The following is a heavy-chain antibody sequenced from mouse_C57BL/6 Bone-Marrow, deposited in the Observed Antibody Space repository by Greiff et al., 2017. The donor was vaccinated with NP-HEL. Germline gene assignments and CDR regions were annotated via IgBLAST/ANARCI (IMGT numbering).Heavy chain of an antibody. V-gene: IGHV1-82*01. CDR2: LYPGDGDT. CDR1: GYAFSSSW. Sequence: VQLQESGPELVKPGASVKISCKASGYAFSSSWMNWVKQRPGKGLEWIGRLYPGDGDTNYNGKFKGKATLTADKSSSTAYMQLSSLTSEDSAVYFCARKENYYAMDYWGQGTSVTVSS. CDR3: ARKENYYAMDY. J-gene: IGHJ4*01.